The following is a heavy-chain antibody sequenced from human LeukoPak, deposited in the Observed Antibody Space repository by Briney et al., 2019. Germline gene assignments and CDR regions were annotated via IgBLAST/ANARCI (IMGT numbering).Heavy chain of an antibody. CDR2: INPKSGGT. Sequence: ASVKVSCKASGYTFTGHYMHWVRQAPGQGLEWMGWINPKSGGTNFAQKFQGRVTMTRDTSISTAYMEMSRLRSDDRAVYYCARENADSSGYYFLDYWGQGTLVTDSS. V-gene: IGHV1-2*02. CDR3: ARENADSSGYYFLDY. D-gene: IGHD3-22*01. CDR1: GYTFTGHY. J-gene: IGHJ4*02.